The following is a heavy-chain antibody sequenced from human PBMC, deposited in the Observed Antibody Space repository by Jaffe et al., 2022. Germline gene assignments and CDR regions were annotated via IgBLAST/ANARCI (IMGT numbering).Heavy chain of an antibody. V-gene: IGHV3-7*01. CDR1: GFTFSSYW. J-gene: IGHJ3*02. CDR3: ARWGYGDYFDAFDI. D-gene: IGHD4-17*01. Sequence: EVQLVESGGGLVQPGGSLRLSCAASGFTFSSYWMSWVRQAPGKGLEWVANIKQDGSEKYYVDSVKGRFTISRDNAKNSLYLQMNSLRAEDTAVYYCARWGYGDYFDAFDIWGQGTMVTVSS. CDR2: IKQDGSEK.